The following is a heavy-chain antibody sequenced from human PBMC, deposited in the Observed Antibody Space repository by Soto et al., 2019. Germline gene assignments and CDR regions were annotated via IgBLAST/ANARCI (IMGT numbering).Heavy chain of an antibody. Sequence: EVQLVQSGAEVKKPGESLRISCKGSGYSFTSYWISWVRQMPGKGLEWMGRIEPSDSYTTYSPSFQGHVTISADKSISTVYLQWSSLKASDTAMYYCARLQAAAGDNDLTFDYWGQGTLVTVSS. CDR3: ARLQAAAGDNDLTFDY. J-gene: IGHJ4*02. CDR1: GYSFTSYW. D-gene: IGHD6-13*01. CDR2: IEPSDSYT. V-gene: IGHV5-10-1*01.